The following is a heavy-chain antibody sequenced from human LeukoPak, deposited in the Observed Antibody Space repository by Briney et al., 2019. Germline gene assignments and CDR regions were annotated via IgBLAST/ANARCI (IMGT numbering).Heavy chain of an antibody. V-gene: IGHV3-30*02. J-gene: IGHJ4*02. D-gene: IGHD3-3*01. Sequence: GGSLRLSCAASGFTFTSYGMHWVRQAPGKGLEWVAFIRYDGGNEYFADSVRGRFTISRDNSKNSLYLQMNSLRAEDTAVYYCAREDDFWSGYCFDYWGQGTLVTVSS. CDR2: IRYDGGNE. CDR3: AREDDFWSGYCFDY. CDR1: GFTFTSYG.